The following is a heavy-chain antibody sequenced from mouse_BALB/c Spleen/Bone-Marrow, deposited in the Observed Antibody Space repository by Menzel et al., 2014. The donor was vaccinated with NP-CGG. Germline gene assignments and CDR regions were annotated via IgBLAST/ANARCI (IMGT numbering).Heavy chain of an antibody. D-gene: IGHD2-1*01. Sequence: EVQVVESGGGLVQPGGSRKLSCAASGFTFSSFGMHWVRQAPEKGLEWVAYISRGSSTIYYADTVKGRFTISRDNPKNTLFLQMTSLRSEDKAMYYCGRSRGNFLYYAMDYWGQGTSVTVSS. CDR3: GRSRGNFLYYAMDY. CDR2: ISRGSSTI. J-gene: IGHJ4*01. V-gene: IGHV5-17*02. CDR1: GFTFSSFG.